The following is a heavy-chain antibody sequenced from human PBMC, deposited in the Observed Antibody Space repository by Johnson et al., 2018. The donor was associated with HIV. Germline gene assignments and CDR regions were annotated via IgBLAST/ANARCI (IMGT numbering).Heavy chain of an antibody. CDR3: ARDGLYSSPWDAFDM. CDR1: GFTFSSYW. J-gene: IGHJ3*02. CDR2: IKEDGSGE. V-gene: IGHV3-7*04. Sequence: VQLVESGGDMVQRGGSLRLSCAASGFTFSSYWMSWVRQAPGKGLAWVANIKEDGSGENYVDSMEGRFTISRDNAKNSLYLQIDNLRVEDTAVYYCARDGLYSSPWDAFDMWGQGTVVTVSS. D-gene: IGHD6-13*01.